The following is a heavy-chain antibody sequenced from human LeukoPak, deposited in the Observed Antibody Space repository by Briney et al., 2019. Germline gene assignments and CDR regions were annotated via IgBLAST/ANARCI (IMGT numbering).Heavy chain of an antibody. CDR3: ARGMVVTGLGSYYYMDV. Sequence: SETLSLTCTVSGGSISSYYWSWIRQPAGKGLEWIGRIYTSGSTNYNPSLKSRVTMSVDTSKNQFSLKLSSVTAADTAVYYCARGMVVTGLGSYYYMDVWGKGTTVTISS. CDR2: IYTSGST. V-gene: IGHV4-4*07. J-gene: IGHJ6*03. CDR1: GGSISSYY. D-gene: IGHD2-21*02.